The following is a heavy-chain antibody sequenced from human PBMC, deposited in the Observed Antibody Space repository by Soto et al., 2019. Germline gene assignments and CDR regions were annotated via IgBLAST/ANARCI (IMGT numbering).Heavy chain of an antibody. V-gene: IGHV4-59*08. CDR1: GGSISSYY. CDR2: IYYSGST. J-gene: IGHJ4*02. Sequence: SETLSLTCTVSGGSISSYYWSWIRQPPGKGLEWIGYIYYSGSTNYNPSLKSRVTISVDTSKNQFSLKLSSVTAADTAVYYCARLGYYGSGSYYNGDYWGQGTLVTVSS. D-gene: IGHD3-10*01. CDR3: ARLGYYGSGSYYNGDY.